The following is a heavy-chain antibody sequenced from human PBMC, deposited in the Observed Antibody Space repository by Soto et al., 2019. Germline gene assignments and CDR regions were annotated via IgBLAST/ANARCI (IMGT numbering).Heavy chain of an antibody. V-gene: IGHV1-18*01. CDR3: ARGRYGDY. Sequence: QVHLVQSGAEVKKPGASVKVSCKGSGYAFTTYGITWVRQAPGQGLEWMGWLSAHNGNTNYAQKLQGRVTVTRDTSTSTAYMERRSLRSDDTDVYYCARGRYGDYWGQGALVTVSS. CDR2: LSAHNGNT. D-gene: IGHD1-1*01. J-gene: IGHJ4*02. CDR1: GYAFTTYG.